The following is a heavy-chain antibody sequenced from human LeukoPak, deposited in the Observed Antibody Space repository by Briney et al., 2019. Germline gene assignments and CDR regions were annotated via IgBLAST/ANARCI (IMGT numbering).Heavy chain of an antibody. Sequence: SETLSLTCTVSGRSVSSGLHYWNWIRQPPGKGLEWIGYIYYRGSTDYNPSLKSRVTMSVDTSKNQFSLKLRSVTAADTAVYYCARDSHFCSGISCDLGWFDPWGQGTLVTVSS. J-gene: IGHJ5*02. D-gene: IGHD2-2*01. V-gene: IGHV4-61*01. CDR2: IYYRGST. CDR3: ARDSHFCSGISCDLGWFDP. CDR1: GRSVSSGLHY.